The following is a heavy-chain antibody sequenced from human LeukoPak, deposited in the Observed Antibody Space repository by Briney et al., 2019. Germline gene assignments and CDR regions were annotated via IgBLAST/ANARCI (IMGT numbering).Heavy chain of an antibody. J-gene: IGHJ4*02. CDR1: GFTFDDYG. V-gene: IGHV3-20*04. D-gene: IGHD3-10*01. CDR2: INWNGGST. CDR3: ARDRGFGESYYFDY. Sequence: GGSLRLSCAASGFTFDDYGMSWVRQAPGKGLEWVSGINWNGGSTGYADSVKGRFTISRDNAKNSLYLRMNSLRAEDTALYYCARDRGFGESYYFDYWGQGTLVTVSS.